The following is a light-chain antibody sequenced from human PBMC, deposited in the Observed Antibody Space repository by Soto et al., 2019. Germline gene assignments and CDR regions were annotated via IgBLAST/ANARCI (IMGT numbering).Light chain of an antibody. CDR3: QQYGSSSWA. J-gene: IGKJ1*01. CDR1: QSVSSSY. V-gene: IGKV3-20*01. Sequence: TVFTQSPCTLSLSPGERATLSCRASQSVSSSYLAWYQQKPGQAPRLLIYGASSRATGIPDRFSGSGSGTDFTLTISRLEPEDFAVYYCQQYGSSSWAFGQGTKVDI. CDR2: GAS.